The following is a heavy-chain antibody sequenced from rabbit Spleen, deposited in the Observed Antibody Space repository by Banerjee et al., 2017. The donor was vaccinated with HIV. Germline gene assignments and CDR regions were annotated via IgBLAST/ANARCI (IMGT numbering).Heavy chain of an antibody. D-gene: IGHD6-1*01. CDR3: AREDISGGSVRSYGMDL. CDR1: GFSFNSGYD. J-gene: IGHJ3*01. V-gene: IGHV1S40*01. CDR2: IYGGGGA. Sequence: QSLEESGGGLVKPGASLTLTCKASGFSFNSGYDMCWVRRAPGKGLEWIACIYGGGGAYYASWAKGRFTISKASSTTGTLQMTSLTAADTATYFCAREDISGGSVRSYGMDLWGQGPLVTVS.